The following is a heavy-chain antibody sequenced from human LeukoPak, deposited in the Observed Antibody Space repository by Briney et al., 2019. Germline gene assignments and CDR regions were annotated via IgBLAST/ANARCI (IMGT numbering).Heavy chain of an antibody. CDR2: INPNSGGT. V-gene: IGHV1-2*02. CDR3: ARDAGGYCSSTSCPYYYYYMDV. Sequence: GASVKVSCKASGYTFTGYYMHWVRQAPGQGLEWMGWINPNSGGTNYAQKFQGRVTMTRDTSISTAYMELSRLRSDDTAVYYCARDAGGYCSSTSCPYYYYYMDVWGKGTTVTVSS. CDR1: GYTFTGYY. J-gene: IGHJ6*03. D-gene: IGHD2-2*01.